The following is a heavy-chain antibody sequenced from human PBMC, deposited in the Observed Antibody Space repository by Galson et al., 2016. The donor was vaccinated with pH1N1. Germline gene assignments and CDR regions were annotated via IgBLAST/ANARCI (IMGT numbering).Heavy chain of an antibody. D-gene: IGHD4-17*01. V-gene: IGHV2-5*02. CDR1: GFSLTSSEVA. Sequence: PALVKPTQTLTLTCTVSGFSLTSSEVAVAWFRQPPGKTLEWLAVIYWDDDKRYSPSLQSRVSLTMDTSRYQVVLTMDNMDPMDTATYFCAHRLRRDYGYPGTFVYWGQGALVTVSS. CDR2: IYWDDDK. CDR3: AHRLRRDYGYPGTFVY. J-gene: IGHJ4*02.